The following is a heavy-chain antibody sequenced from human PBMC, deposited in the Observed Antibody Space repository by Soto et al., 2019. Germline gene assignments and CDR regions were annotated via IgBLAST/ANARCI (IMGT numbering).Heavy chain of an antibody. CDR2: INAGNGNT. D-gene: IGHD3-22*01. J-gene: IGHJ6*02. Sequence: QVQLVQSGAEVKKPGASVKVSCKASGYTFTSYAMHWVRQAPGQRLEWMGWINAGNGNTKYSQKFQGRVTITRDTSASTAYMELSSLRSEDTAVYYCARDCPYYYDSSGYYLGGPYYYYYYGMDVWGQGTTVTVSS. CDR3: ARDCPYYYDSSGYYLGGPYYYYYYGMDV. CDR1: GYTFTSYA. V-gene: IGHV1-3*01.